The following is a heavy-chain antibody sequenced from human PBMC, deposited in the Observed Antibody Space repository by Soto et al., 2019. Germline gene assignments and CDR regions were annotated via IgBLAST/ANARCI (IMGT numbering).Heavy chain of an antibody. CDR3: AGTRIAVAGTYYYYGMDV. Sequence: PSETLSLTCTVSGGSISSSSYYWGWIRQPPGKGLEWIGSIYYSGSTYYNPSLKNRVTISVDTSKNQFSLKLSSVTAADTAVYYCAGTRIAVAGTYYYYGMDVWGQGTTVTVSS. V-gene: IGHV4-39*01. J-gene: IGHJ6*02. D-gene: IGHD6-19*01. CDR1: GGSISSSSYY. CDR2: IYYSGST.